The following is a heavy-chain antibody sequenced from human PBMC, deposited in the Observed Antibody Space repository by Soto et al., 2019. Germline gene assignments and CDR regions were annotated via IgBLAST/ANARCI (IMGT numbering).Heavy chain of an antibody. CDR1: GGSISSYY. J-gene: IGHJ6*02. Sequence: SETLSLTCTVSGGSISSYYWSWIRQPPGKGLKWIGYIYYSGSTNYNPSLKSRVTISVDTSKNQFSLKLSSVTAADTAVYYCARDHPNYDFWSGRPYYYYGMDVWGQGTTVTVSS. CDR2: IYYSGST. CDR3: ARDHPNYDFWSGRPYYYYGMDV. V-gene: IGHV4-59*01. D-gene: IGHD3-3*01.